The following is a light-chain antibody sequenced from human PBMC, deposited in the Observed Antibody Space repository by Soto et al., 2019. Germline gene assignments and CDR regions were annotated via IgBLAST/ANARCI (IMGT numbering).Light chain of an antibody. CDR1: SSDVGGYNY. J-gene: IGLJ1*01. V-gene: IGLV2-14*01. CDR3: SSYTSSSNPYV. CDR2: DVS. Sequence: QSALTQPASVSGSPGQSISISCTGTSSDVGGYNYVSWYQQHPGKAPKLMIYDVSNRPSGVSNRFSGSKSGNTASLTISGPQAEDEADYYCSSYTSSSNPYVFGTGTKGTVL.